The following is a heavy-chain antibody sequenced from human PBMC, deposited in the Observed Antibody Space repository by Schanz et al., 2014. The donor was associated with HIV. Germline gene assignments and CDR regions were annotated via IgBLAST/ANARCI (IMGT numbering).Heavy chain of an antibody. J-gene: IGHJ5*02. CDR2: IHYTGNT. CDR3: ARLNPYYDFLSGYYTIGWFDP. Sequence: QVQLQESGPRLVKASETLSLTCTVSGGSMNNYYWSWIRQPPGRGLEFIGYIHYTGNTNYNTSLKSRVTVSIDTSKKQFSLKLTSVTPADTALYFCARLNPYYDFLSGYYTIGWFDPWGQGTPVTVSS. CDR1: GGSMNNYY. V-gene: IGHV4-59*12. D-gene: IGHD3-3*01.